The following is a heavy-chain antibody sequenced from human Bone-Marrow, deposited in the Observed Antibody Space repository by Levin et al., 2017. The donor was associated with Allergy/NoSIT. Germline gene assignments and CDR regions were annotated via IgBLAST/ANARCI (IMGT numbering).Heavy chain of an antibody. Sequence: GESLKISCAASGFTFTSYAMAWVRQAPGKGLEWVASITGSAASTYYADSVKGRFTISKDNPKNALVLQMNSLRPEDTADYYCAKDRRFTVTADFDNWGHGTRVTVSS. CDR2: ITGSAAST. D-gene: IGHD4-17*01. CDR1: GFTFTSYA. V-gene: IGHV3-23*01. J-gene: IGHJ4*01. CDR3: AKDRRFTVTADFDN.